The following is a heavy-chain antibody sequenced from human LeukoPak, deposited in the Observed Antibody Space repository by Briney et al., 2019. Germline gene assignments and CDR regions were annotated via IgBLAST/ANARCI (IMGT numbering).Heavy chain of an antibody. V-gene: IGHV1-69*05. CDR1: GGTFSSYA. CDR3: ARDVRYYGSGSYDDY. CDR2: IIPIFGTA. J-gene: IGHJ4*02. Sequence: SVKVSCKASGGTFSSYAISWVRQAPGQGLEWMGGIIPIFGTANYAQKFQGRVTITTDESTSTAYMELSSLRSEDTAVSYCARDVRYYGSGSYDDYWGQGTLVTVSS. D-gene: IGHD3-10*01.